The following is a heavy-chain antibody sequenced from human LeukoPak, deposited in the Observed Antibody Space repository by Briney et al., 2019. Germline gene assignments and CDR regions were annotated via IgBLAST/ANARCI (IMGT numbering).Heavy chain of an antibody. CDR3: AREVGATYWYFDL. CDR2: ISYDGSNK. V-gene: IGHV3-30-3*01. Sequence: PGRSLRLSCAASGFTFSSYAMNWVRQAPGKGLEWVAVISYDGSNKYYADSVKGRFTISRDNSKNTLYLQMNSLRAEDTAVYYCAREVGATYWYFDLWGRGTLVTVSS. J-gene: IGHJ2*01. CDR1: GFTFSSYA. D-gene: IGHD1-26*01.